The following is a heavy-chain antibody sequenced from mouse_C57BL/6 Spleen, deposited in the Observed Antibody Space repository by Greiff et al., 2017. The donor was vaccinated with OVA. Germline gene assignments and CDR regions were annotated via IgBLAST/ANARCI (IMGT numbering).Heavy chain of an antibody. CDR2: IYPGSGNT. CDR3: ASGWGRYFDV. J-gene: IGHJ1*03. D-gene: IGHD1-1*02. Sequence: QVQLQQSGPELVKPGASVKISCKASGYSFTSYYIHWVKQRPGQGLEWIGWIYPGSGNTKYNEKFKGKATLTADTSSSTAYMQLSSLTSEDSAVYYCASGWGRYFDVWGTGTTVTVSS. CDR1: GYSFTSYY. V-gene: IGHV1-66*01.